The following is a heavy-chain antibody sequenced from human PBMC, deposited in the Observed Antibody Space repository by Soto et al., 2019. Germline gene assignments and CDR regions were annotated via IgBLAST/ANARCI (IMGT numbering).Heavy chain of an antibody. V-gene: IGHV4-61*01. D-gene: IGHD3-16*01. CDR3: ARHGGFVDY. J-gene: IGHJ4*01. CDR1: GGSVSSGSYY. CDR2: IYYSGST. Sequence: SETLSLTCTVSGGSVSSGSYYWSWIRQPPGKGLEWIGYIYYSGSTNYNPSLKSRVTISVDTSKNQFSLKLSSVTAADTAVYYCARHGGFVDYWGQGTLDTVSS.